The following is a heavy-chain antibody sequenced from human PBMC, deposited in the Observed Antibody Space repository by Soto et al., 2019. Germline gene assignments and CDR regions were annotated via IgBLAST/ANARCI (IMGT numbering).Heavy chain of an antibody. J-gene: IGHJ4*01. D-gene: IGHD1-26*01. CDR2: IRNKANSYTT. Sequence: EVQLVESGGGLVQPGGSQRLSCAASGFTFSDHYMDWVRQAPGKGLEWVGRIRNKANSYTTDYAASVKGRFTISRDDSKASLYLHMNSLKTEDTAIYYCARDSGKGAYFDYWGHGTLATVSS. V-gene: IGHV3-72*01. CDR1: GFTFSDHY. CDR3: ARDSGKGAYFDY.